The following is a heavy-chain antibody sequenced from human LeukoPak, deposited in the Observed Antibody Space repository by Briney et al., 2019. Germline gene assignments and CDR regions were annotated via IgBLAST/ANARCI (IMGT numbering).Heavy chain of an antibody. CDR1: GFTFRSYA. Sequence: PGGSLRLSCAPSGFTFRSYAMSWVRHAPGKGLEWVSSISGSGGSTYYADSVKGRFTISRDNSKNTLYLQMNSLRSEDTAVYYCAKGDQWELLDYWGQGTLVTVSS. CDR3: AKGDQWELLDY. J-gene: IGHJ4*02. D-gene: IGHD1-26*01. V-gene: IGHV3-23*01. CDR2: ISGSGGST.